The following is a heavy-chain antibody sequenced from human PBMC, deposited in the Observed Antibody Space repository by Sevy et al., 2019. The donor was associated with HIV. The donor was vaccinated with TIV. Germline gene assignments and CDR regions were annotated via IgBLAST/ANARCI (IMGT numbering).Heavy chain of an antibody. J-gene: IGHJ6*02. D-gene: IGHD6-13*01. CDR2: MNTNTGNT. CDR3: ARVRAWYLRYGLDV. V-gene: IGHV1-8*02. Sequence: ASVKVSCKTSGFNFASYDIYWVRQATGQGLEWIGWMNTNTGNTGSPQKFQGRVTMTRNTSRTTAYMELRNLRSEDTAIYYCARVRAWYLRYGLDVWGQGTTVTVSS. CDR1: GFNFASYD.